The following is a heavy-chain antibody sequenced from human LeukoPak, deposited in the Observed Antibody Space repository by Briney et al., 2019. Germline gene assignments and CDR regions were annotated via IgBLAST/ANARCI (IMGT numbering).Heavy chain of an antibody. CDR1: GFTLSDYY. D-gene: IGHD2-2*01. Sequence: GGSLRLSCAASGFTLSDYYMSWIRQAPGKGLEWVSHISSSSSYTNYADSVKGRFTISRDNAKNSLYLQMNSLRAEDTAVYYCARARYAAPVDYWGQGTLVTVSS. CDR3: ARARYAAPVDY. V-gene: IGHV3-11*05. CDR2: ISSSSSYT. J-gene: IGHJ4*02.